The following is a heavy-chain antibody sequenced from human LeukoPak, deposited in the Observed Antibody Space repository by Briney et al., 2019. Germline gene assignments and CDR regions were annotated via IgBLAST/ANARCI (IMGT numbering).Heavy chain of an antibody. V-gene: IGHV4-59*01. Sequence: PSETLSLTCTVSGGPISSYYWSWIRQPPGKGLEWIGYIYYSGSTNYNPSLKSRVTISVDTSKNQFSLKLSSVTAADTAVYYCARFIDYWGQGTLVTVSS. J-gene: IGHJ4*02. CDR1: GGPISSYY. CDR2: IYYSGST. CDR3: ARFIDY.